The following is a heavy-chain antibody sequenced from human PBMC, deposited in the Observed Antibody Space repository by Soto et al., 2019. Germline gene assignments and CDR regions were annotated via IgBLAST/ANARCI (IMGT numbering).Heavy chain of an antibody. V-gene: IGHV4-59*11. CDR2: IDYVGST. D-gene: IGHD3-10*01. J-gene: IGHJ4*02. CDR1: GDCINIRY. CDR3: VRQRGNYFDF. Sequence: SETLSLTCSFCGDCINIRYWGWIRQPPGKGLEWIGYIDYVGSTNYAPSLQSRVTMSVDTSKKQVSLKLRYVTAADTAVYYCVRQRGNYFDFWGQGTMVTVSS.